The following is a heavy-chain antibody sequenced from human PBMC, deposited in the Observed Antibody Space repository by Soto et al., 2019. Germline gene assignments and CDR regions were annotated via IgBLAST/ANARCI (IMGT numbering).Heavy chain of an antibody. Sequence: GASVKVSCKASGYTFTGYYMHWVRQAPGQGLEWMGWINPNSGGTNYAQKFQGWVTMTRDTSISTAYMELSRLRSDDTAVYYCARDLATKSYYGMDVWGQGTTVTVSS. CDR1: GYTFTGYY. CDR2: INPNSGGT. J-gene: IGHJ6*02. V-gene: IGHV1-2*04. CDR3: ARDLATKSYYGMDV. D-gene: IGHD5-12*01.